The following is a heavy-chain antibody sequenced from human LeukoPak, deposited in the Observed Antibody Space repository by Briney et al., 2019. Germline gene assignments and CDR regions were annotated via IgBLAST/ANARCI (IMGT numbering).Heavy chain of an antibody. V-gene: IGHV3-23*01. CDR3: AKDWGEYFDYVWGSFTSFDF. CDR1: GFTVSSDY. CDR2: ISGSGHRT. J-gene: IGHJ4*02. D-gene: IGHD3-16*01. Sequence: GSLRLSFAASGFTVSSDYMSWVRQAPGKGLEWVSGISGSGHRTYYADSVKGRFTISRDNSKNTLYLQMNSLRAEDTAVYYCAKDWGEYFDYVWGSFTSFDFWGQGTQVTVSS.